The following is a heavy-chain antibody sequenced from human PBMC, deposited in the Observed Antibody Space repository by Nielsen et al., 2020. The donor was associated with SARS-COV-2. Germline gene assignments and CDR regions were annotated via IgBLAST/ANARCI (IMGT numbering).Heavy chain of an antibody. Sequence: ASLKVSCKASGYTFTSYAMNWVRQAPGQGLEWMGWINTNTGNPTYAQGFTGRFVFSLDTSVSTAYLQISSLKAEDTAVYYCARSSVRPVVRFGELLYQDNWFDPWGQGTLVTVSS. V-gene: IGHV7-4-1*02. CDR3: ARSSVRPVVRFGELLYQDNWFDP. J-gene: IGHJ5*02. D-gene: IGHD3-10*01. CDR1: GYTFTSYA. CDR2: INTNTGNP.